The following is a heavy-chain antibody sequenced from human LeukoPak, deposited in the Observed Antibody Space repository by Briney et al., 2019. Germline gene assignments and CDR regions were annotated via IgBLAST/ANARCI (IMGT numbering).Heavy chain of an antibody. Sequence: GGSLRLSCAASGFTFSNYAMRWVRQAPGKGLEWVSGISGSGDSTYYADSVKGRFTISRDNSKNTLYLQMSSLRAEDTAVYYCARRSGIAVAGAFDYWGQGTLVTVSS. V-gene: IGHV3-23*01. CDR3: ARRSGIAVAGAFDY. J-gene: IGHJ4*02. CDR1: GFTFSNYA. CDR2: ISGSGDST. D-gene: IGHD6-19*01.